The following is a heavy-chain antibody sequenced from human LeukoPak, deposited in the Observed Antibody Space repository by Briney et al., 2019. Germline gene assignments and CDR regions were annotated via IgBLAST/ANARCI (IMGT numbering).Heavy chain of an antibody. V-gene: IGHV3-66*02. CDR2: LYSGGTT. J-gene: IGHJ4*02. D-gene: IGHD2-15*01. Sequence: GGSLRLSCAASGFTFSTYTMNWVRQAPGKGLEWVSVLYSGGTTYYADSVKGRFTISRDNSKNTLYLQMNSLRAEDTAVYYCARDIGYCSGGSCYQLDYWGQGTLVTVSS. CDR1: GFTFSTYT. CDR3: ARDIGYCSGGSCYQLDY.